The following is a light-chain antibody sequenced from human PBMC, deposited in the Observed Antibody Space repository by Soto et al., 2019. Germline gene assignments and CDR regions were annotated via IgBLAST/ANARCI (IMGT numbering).Light chain of an antibody. J-gene: IGKJ4*01. CDR1: QSVNSN. Sequence: EIVMTQSPATLSVSPGERATLSCRASQSVNSNLAWYQQKPGQAPRLLIYGASTRATGCPARFSGSGSGTEFTLTISSLQSEDFAVYYCQQYNNWPPKTFGGGTKVEIK. CDR2: GAS. CDR3: QQYNNWPPKT. V-gene: IGKV3-15*01.